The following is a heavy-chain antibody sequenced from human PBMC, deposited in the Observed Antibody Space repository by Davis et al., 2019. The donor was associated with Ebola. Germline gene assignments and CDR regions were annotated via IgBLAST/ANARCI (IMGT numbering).Heavy chain of an antibody. J-gene: IGHJ4*02. Sequence: GESLKISCEASGFTFSRYGMHWVRQAPGKGPEWLTYIFFDGSETFYADSVKGRFTISRDNSKNTLYLQMNSLRVEDTAVYYCVRDAKKGRRDYWGQGTLVTVSS. CDR1: GFTFSRYG. CDR3: VRDAKKGRRDY. V-gene: IGHV3-33*08. CDR2: IFFDGSET.